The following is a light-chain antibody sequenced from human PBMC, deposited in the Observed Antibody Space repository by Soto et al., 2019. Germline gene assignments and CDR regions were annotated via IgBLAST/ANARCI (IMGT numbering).Light chain of an antibody. CDR3: QQGHDWPLT. CDR1: QGLRGS. J-gene: IGKJ5*01. Sequence: DIQMTQSPSSVSASVGDRVTITCREPQGLRGSLAWYQQKPGKAPKLLISVTSRLQSGVPSRFSGSASGTDFTLTIDSLQPEDFATYYCQQGHDWPLTFGQGTRLEIK. V-gene: IGKV1-12*01. CDR2: VTS.